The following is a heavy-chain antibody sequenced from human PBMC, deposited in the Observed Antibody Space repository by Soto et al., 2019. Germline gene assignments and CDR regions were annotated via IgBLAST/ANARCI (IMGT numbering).Heavy chain of an antibody. CDR2: ISYDGSNK. J-gene: IGHJ6*02. Sequence: GGSLRLSCAASGFTFSSYGMHWVRQAPGKGLEWVAVISYDGSNKYYADSVKGRFTISRDNSKNTLYLQMNSLRAEDTAVYYCAKDPGDEDYYYYGMDVWGQGTTVTAP. D-gene: IGHD1-1*01. CDR1: GFTFSSYG. V-gene: IGHV3-30*18. CDR3: AKDPGDEDYYYYGMDV.